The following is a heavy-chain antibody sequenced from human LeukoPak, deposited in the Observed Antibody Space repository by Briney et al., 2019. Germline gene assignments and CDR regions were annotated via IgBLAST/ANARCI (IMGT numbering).Heavy chain of an antibody. D-gene: IGHD3-10*01. CDR3: ARGQRNRGGSGSYYNKADY. V-gene: IGHV3-20*04. Sequence: GGSLRLSCAASGFTFDDYGMSWVRQAPGKGLEWVSGINWNGGSTGYADSVKGRFTISRDNAKNSLYLQMNSLRAEDTALNYCARGQRNRGGSGSYYNKADYWGQGTLVTVSS. J-gene: IGHJ4*02. CDR1: GFTFDDYG. CDR2: INWNGGST.